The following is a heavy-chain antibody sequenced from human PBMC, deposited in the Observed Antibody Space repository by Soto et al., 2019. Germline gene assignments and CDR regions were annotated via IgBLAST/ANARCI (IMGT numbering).Heavy chain of an antibody. V-gene: IGHV3-23*01. CDR1: GFTFSSYA. D-gene: IGHD1-26*01. J-gene: IGHJ4*02. CDR2: ISGSGGST. CDR3: AKRGSGSQFDY. Sequence: EVQLLESGGGLVQPGGSLRLSCAASGFTFSSYAMSWVRQAPGKGLEWVSVISGSGGSTYYADSVKGRFTISRDNSKNTLYMQMNSLRAEDTAVHYCAKRGSGSQFDYWGQGTLVTVSS.